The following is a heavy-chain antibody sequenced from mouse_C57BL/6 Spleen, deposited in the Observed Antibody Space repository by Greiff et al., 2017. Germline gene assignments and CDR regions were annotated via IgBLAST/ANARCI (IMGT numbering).Heavy chain of an antibody. D-gene: IGHD2-4*01. CDR1: GYTFTSYW. V-gene: IGHV1-52*01. J-gene: IGHJ3*01. CDR2: IDPSDSET. CDR3: ARGSYDYAWFAY. Sequence: QVQLQQPGAELVRPGSSVKLSCKASGYTFTSYWMHWVKQRPIQGLEWIGNIDPSDSETHYNQKFKDKATLTVDKSSSTAYMQLSSLTSEDSAVYYCARGSYDYAWFAYWGQGTLVTVSA.